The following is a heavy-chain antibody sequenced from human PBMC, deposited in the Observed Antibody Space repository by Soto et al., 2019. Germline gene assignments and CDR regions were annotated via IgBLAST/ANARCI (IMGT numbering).Heavy chain of an antibody. D-gene: IGHD5-18*01. CDR2: INPKSGDT. CDR3: ASELDKATVPRTDY. J-gene: IGHJ4*01. CDR1: GYTFTGYY. V-gene: IGHV1-2*02. Sequence: GASVKVSCKASGYTFTGYYIHWVRQAPGQGLEWMGCINPKSGDTDYSQKFQGRVTLTRDTSISTVYMEVSSLTSDDTAVYFCASELDKATVPRTDYSCQATLLTVS.